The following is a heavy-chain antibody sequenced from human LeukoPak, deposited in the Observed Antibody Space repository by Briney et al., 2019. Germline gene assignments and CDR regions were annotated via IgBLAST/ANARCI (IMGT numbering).Heavy chain of an antibody. CDR1: GLTFSSSW. J-gene: IGHJ4*02. CDR2: INPDGNKK. V-gene: IGHV3-7*01. CDR3: ARDLAYSRLDY. Sequence: GGSLRLSCAVSGLTFSSSWMDWVRRAPGKGLEWVASINPDGNKKYSADSVKGRFTISRDNAENSLYLQMNSLRVEDTAFYYCARDLAYSRLDYWGQGMLVTVSS. D-gene: IGHD5-18*01.